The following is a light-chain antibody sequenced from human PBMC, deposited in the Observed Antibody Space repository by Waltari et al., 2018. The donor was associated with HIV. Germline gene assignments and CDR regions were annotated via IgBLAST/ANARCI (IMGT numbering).Light chain of an antibody. J-gene: IGLJ3*02. CDR2: KDS. CDR1: VLAKKY. V-gene: IGLV3-27*01. CDR3: YSVADNNRGV. Sequence: SYELTQPSSVSVSPGQTAKITCSGDVLAKKYARWFQQKPGQAPVLVIYKDSERPSGIPERVSGSSSGITVTLTISGAQVEDEADYYCYSVADNNRGVFGGGTKVTVL.